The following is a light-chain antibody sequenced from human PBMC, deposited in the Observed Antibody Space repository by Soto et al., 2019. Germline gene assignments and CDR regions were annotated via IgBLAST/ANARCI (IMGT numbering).Light chain of an antibody. CDR2: EVS. Sequence: QSALTQPASVSGSPGQSITISCTGTSSDVGSYNLVSWYQQHPGNAPKLMIYEVSKRPSGVSNRFSGSKSGNTASLTISGLQAEDEADYYCCSYAGSSTSLFGTGTKVTVL. CDR3: CSYAGSSTSL. J-gene: IGLJ1*01. CDR1: SSDVGSYNL. V-gene: IGLV2-23*02.